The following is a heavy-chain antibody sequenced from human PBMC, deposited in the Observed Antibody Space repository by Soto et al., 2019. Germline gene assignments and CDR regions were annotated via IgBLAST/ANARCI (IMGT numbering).Heavy chain of an antibody. J-gene: IGHJ4*02. CDR3: ARGPGGPDGPGDY. Sequence: QVQLVQSGAEVKKPGASVKVSCKASGYTFTSYAMHWVRQAPRQRLEWMGWINAGNGNTKYSQKFQGRVTITRDTSASTAYMELSNLRSEDTAVYYCARGPGGPDGPGDYWGQGTLVTVSS. D-gene: IGHD2-15*01. CDR2: INAGNGNT. CDR1: GYTFTSYA. V-gene: IGHV1-3*01.